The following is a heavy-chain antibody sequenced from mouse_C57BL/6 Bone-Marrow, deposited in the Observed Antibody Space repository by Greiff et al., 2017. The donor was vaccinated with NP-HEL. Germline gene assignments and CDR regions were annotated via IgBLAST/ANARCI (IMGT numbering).Heavy chain of an antibody. CDR3: ARSPLWLRRNYYAMDY. CDR1: GYSITSDY. CDR2: ISYSGST. J-gene: IGHJ4*01. D-gene: IGHD2-2*01. V-gene: IGHV3-8*01. Sequence: EVQLQESGPGLAKPSQTLSLTCSVTGYSITSDYWNWIRKFTGNKLEYMGYISYSGSTYYNPSLKSRISITRDTSKNQYYLQLNSVTTEDTATYYWARSPLWLRRNYYAMDYWGQGTSVTVSS.